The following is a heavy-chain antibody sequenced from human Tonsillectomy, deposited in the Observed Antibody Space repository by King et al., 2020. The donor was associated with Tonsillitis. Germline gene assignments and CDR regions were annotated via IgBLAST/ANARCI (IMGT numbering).Heavy chain of an antibody. D-gene: IGHD5-24*01. Sequence: TLKESGPALVKPTQTLTLTCTFSGFSLSTSGMCVSWIRQPPGKALEWLARIDWDDDKYYSTSLKTRLTISKDTSKNQVVLTMTNMDPVDTATYYCARSQRMATTRENLYYYYYMDVWGEGTTVTVSS. CDR3: ARSQRMATTRENLYYYYYMDV. CDR2: IDWDDDK. CDR1: GFSLSTSGMC. V-gene: IGHV2-70*11. J-gene: IGHJ6*03.